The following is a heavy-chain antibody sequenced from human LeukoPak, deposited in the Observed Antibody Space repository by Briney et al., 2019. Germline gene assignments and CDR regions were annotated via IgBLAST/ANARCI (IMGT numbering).Heavy chain of an antibody. CDR2: ISSSSSTI. J-gene: IGHJ4*02. CDR1: GFTFSSYS. Sequence: PGGSLRLSCAASGFTFSSYSMNWVRQAPGKGLEWVSYISSSSSTIYYADSVKGRFTISRDNAKNSLYLQMNSLRAEDTAVYYCAREYSSGWYGTHFDYWGQGTLVTVSS. D-gene: IGHD6-19*01. CDR3: AREYSSGWYGTHFDY. V-gene: IGHV3-48*01.